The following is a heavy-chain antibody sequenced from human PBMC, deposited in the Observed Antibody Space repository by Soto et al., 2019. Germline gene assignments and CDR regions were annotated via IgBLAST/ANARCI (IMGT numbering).Heavy chain of an antibody. CDR3: ARGYGEEWPTSDF. V-gene: IGHV4-34*01. Sequence: QVQLQQWGAGLLKPSETLSLTCTVYGGSFSRYHWNWIRQAPGKGLEWIWEIHHDGGTNYSPSLEGRVTISVDTSKNEFSLKLSSVTAADTGVYYCARGYGEEWPTSDFWGQGTLVTVSS. CDR1: GGSFSRYH. CDR2: IHHDGGT. D-gene: IGHD3-10*01. J-gene: IGHJ4*02.